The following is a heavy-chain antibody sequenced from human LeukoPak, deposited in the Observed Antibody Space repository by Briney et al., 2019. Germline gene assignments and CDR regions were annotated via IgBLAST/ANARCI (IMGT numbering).Heavy chain of an antibody. CDR3: VRTITVVRIFDY. D-gene: IGHD2-21*01. J-gene: IGHJ4*02. V-gene: IGHV1-2*07. CDR1: GYTFTGYY. Sequence: ASVKVSCKAFGYTFTGYYMNWVRQAPGQGLEWLGWFNPNRGGTNYAHMFPGRGTMTRATSISPALMCLCRWRSGDTGVHFCVRTITVVRIFDYWGQGTLVTVSS. CDR2: FNPNRGGT.